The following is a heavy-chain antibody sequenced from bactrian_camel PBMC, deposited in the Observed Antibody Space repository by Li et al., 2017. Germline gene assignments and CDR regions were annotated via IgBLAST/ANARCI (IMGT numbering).Heavy chain of an antibody. CDR1: ADIYSRNN. V-gene: IGHV3S28*01. CDR2: IDYRSGGS. CDR3: VARDSSLCYGWGSSSYKY. J-gene: IGHJ4*01. Sequence: QLVESGGGSVQTGGSLRLSCTVSADIYSRNNIGWLRQALGKEREGVAVIDYRSGGSLLADSVKGRFTISRNVANDTLYLQMNDLKPDDTAMYYCVARDSSLCYGWGSSSYKYWGQGTQVTVS. D-gene: IGHD5*01.